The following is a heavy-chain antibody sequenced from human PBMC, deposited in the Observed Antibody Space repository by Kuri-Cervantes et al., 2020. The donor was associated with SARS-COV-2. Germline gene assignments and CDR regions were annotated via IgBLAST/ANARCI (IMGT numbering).Heavy chain of an antibody. Sequence: GESLKIFCAASGFTFSNAWMSWVRQAPGKGLEWVGRIKSKTDGGTTDYAAPVKGRFTISRDDSKSIAYLQMNSLKTEDTAVYYCTRVSCSSTSCYYAFDIWGQGTMVTVSS. D-gene: IGHD2-2*01. CDR3: TRVSCSSTSCYYAFDI. J-gene: IGHJ3*02. V-gene: IGHV3-15*01. CDR1: GFTFSNAW. CDR2: IKSKTDGGTT.